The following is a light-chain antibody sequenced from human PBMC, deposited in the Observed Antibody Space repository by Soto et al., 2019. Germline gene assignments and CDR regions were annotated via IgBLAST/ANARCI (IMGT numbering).Light chain of an antibody. CDR2: GAS. CDR3: QQYGKT. Sequence: EIVLTQSPGTLSLSPGERSTLSCRASQSVSSSYLAWYQQKPGQAPRLLIDGASSRATGIPDRFSGSGSGTDFTLTISRLEPEDFALYYCQQYGKTFGQGTKVEIK. CDR1: QSVSSSY. V-gene: IGKV3-20*01. J-gene: IGKJ1*01.